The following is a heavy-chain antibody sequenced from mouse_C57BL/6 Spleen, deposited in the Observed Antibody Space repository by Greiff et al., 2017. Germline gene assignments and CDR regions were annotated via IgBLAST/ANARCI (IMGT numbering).Heavy chain of an antibody. V-gene: IGHV1-39*01. J-gene: IGHJ4*01. CDR2: INPNYGTT. CDR3: AGWYGSLYAMDY. D-gene: IGHD1-1*01. CDR1: GYSFTDYN. Sequence: VQLKESGPELVKPGASVKISCKASGYSFTDYNMNWVKQSNGKSLEWIGVINPNYGTTSYNQKFKGKATLTVDQSSSTAYMQLNSLTSEDSAVYYCAGWYGSLYAMDYWGQGTSVTVSS.